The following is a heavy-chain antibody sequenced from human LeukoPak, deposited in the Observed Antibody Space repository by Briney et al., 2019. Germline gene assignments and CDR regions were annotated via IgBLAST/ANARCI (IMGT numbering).Heavy chain of an antibody. CDR3: AKDSGSYFDYFDY. CDR2: ISGSGGST. J-gene: IGHJ4*02. CDR1: GFTFSSYA. Sequence: GGSLRLSCAASGFTFSSYAMSWVRQAPGKGLEWVSAISGSGGSTYYADSVKGRFTISKDNSKNTLYLQMNSLRAEDTAVYYCAKDSGSYFDYFDYWGQGTLVTVSS. D-gene: IGHD1-26*01. V-gene: IGHV3-23*01.